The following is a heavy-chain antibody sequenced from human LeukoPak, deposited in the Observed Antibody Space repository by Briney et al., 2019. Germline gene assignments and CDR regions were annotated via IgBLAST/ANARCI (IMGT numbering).Heavy chain of an antibody. CDR2: INPSGGST. J-gene: IGHJ3*02. Sequence: ASVKVSCKASGYIFTSYYMHWVRQAPGQGLEWMGIINPSGGSTSYAQKFQGRVTMTRDTSTSTVYMELSSLRSEDTAVYYCARRGSGHHPSDAFDIWGQGTMVTVSS. CDR3: ARRGSGHHPSDAFDI. D-gene: IGHD2-15*01. CDR1: GYIFTSYY. V-gene: IGHV1-46*01.